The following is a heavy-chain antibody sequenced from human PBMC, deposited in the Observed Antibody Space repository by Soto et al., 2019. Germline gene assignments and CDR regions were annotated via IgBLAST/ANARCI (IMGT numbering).Heavy chain of an antibody. CDR2: ISGSGGST. Sequence: GGSLRLSCAASGFTFSSYAMSWVRQAPGKGLEWVSAISGSGGSTYYADSVKGRFTISRDNSKNTLYLQMNRLRAEDTAVYDCAKDPESLLYYFDYGGQGTLVTVSS. CDR3: AKDPESLLYYFDY. D-gene: IGHD3-3*01. CDR1: GFTFSSYA. J-gene: IGHJ4*02. V-gene: IGHV3-23*01.